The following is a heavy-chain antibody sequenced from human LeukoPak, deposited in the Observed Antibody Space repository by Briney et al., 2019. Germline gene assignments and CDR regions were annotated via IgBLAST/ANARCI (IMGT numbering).Heavy chain of an antibody. D-gene: IGHD1-26*01. CDR3: AQSPWELSDDY. Sequence: TGGSLRLSCAASGFTFDDYAMHWVRQAPGKGLEWVTLISNDGSHQYYADSVKGRFTISRDNSKNTLYLQMNSLRPDDTAVYYCAQSPWELSDDYWGQGLLVTVSS. CDR2: ISNDGSHQ. J-gene: IGHJ4*02. CDR1: GFTFDDYA. V-gene: IGHV3-30*03.